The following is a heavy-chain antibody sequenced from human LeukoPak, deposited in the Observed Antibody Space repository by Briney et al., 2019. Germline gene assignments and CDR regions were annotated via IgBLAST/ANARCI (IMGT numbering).Heavy chain of an antibody. CDR3: ASGGSPGIAVAGTTYYYYGMAV. CDR2: INPNSGGT. Sequence: ASVKVSCKASGYTFTGYYMHWVRQAPGQGLEWMGWINPNSGGTNYAQKFQGRVTMTRDTSISTAYMELSRLRSDNTAVYYCASGGSPGIAVAGTTYYYYGMAVWGQGTTVTVSS. J-gene: IGHJ6*02. CDR1: GYTFTGYY. D-gene: IGHD6-19*01. V-gene: IGHV1-2*02.